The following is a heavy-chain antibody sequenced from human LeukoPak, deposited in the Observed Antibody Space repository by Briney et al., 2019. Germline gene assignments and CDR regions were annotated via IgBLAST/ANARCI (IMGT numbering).Heavy chain of an antibody. D-gene: IGHD3-10*01. CDR1: GFIFTDYW. V-gene: IGHV3-74*01. CDR3: AKDQDPRSYGSGSYAPFDY. Sequence: GGSLRLSCAASGFIFTDYWMHWVRQGPGRELVWVARISGDGRGTTYVDSVKGRFTISRDNSKNTLYLQINSLRADDTAVYYCAKDQDPRSYGSGSYAPFDYWGQGTLVTVSS. CDR2: ISGDGRGT. J-gene: IGHJ4*02.